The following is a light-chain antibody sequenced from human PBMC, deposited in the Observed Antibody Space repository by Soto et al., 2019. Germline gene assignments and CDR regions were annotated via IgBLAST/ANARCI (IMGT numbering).Light chain of an antibody. J-gene: IGLJ2*01. V-gene: IGLV2-14*03. CDR1: SSDVGDFNY. CDR3: SSYSSSSTHVV. CDR2: DVT. Sequence: QSALTQPASVSGSPGRSVTISCTGSSSDVGDFNYVSWYQHLPGGAPKLIIYDVTNRPSGISYRFSASKSGRTASLTISELQAEDEADYYCSSYSSSSTHVVFGGGTKLTVL.